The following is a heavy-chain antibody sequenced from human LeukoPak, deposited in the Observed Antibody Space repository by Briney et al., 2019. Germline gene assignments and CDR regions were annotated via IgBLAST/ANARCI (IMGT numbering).Heavy chain of an antibody. CDR1: GGSISSGGYY. V-gene: IGHV4-31*03. CDR2: IYYSGST. D-gene: IGHD3-22*01. Sequence: PSQTLSPTCTVSGGSISSGGYYWSWIRQHPGKGLEWIGYIYYSGSTYYNPSLKSRVTISVDTSKNQFSLKLSSVTAVDTAVYYCARYYYDSSGYRRDYYYYGMDAWGQGTTVTVSS. CDR3: ARYYYDSSGYRRDYYYYGMDA. J-gene: IGHJ6*02.